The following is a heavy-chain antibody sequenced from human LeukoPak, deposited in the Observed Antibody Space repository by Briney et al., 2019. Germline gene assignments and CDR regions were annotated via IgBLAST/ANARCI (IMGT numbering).Heavy chain of an antibody. J-gene: IGHJ4*02. D-gene: IGHD6-19*01. CDR2: ISSGSTFI. V-gene: IGHV3-21*01. Sequence: GGSLRLSCAASGFNFNSYYMTWVRQAPGKGLEWVSSISSGSTFIHYADSVMGRFTVSRDNAQKSLYLQLDSLRAEDTAVYYCARDASSAIDYWGQGTPVTVSS. CDR3: ARDASSAIDY. CDR1: GFNFNSYY.